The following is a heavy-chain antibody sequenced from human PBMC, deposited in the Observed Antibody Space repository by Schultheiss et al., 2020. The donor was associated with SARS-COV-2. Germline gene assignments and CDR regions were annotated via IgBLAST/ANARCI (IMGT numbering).Heavy chain of an antibody. CDR1: GGTFSSYA. D-gene: IGHD4-17*01. J-gene: IGHJ4*02. V-gene: IGHV1-3*01. CDR2: INAGNGNT. CDR3: ARDYTVTSYYFFDY. Sequence: ASVKVSCKASGGTFSSYAISWVRQAPGQRLEWMGWINAGNGNTKYSQKFQGRVTITRDTSASTAYMELRSLISDDTAVYYCARDYTVTSYYFFDYWGQGTLVTVSS.